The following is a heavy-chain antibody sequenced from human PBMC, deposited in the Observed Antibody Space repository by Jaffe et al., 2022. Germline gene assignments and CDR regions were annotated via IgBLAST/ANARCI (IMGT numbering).Heavy chain of an antibody. D-gene: IGHD3-10*01. Sequence: EVQLVESGGGLVQPGGSLRLSCAASGFTFSSYWMHWVRQAPGKGLVWISRINSDGSSTNYADSVKGRFTISRDNAKNTLYLQMNSLRAEDTAVYYCIRDLGLSDFAYWGQGTLVAVSS. V-gene: IGHV3-74*01. CDR2: INSDGSST. CDR1: GFTFSSYW. J-gene: IGHJ4*02. CDR3: IRDLGLSDFAY.